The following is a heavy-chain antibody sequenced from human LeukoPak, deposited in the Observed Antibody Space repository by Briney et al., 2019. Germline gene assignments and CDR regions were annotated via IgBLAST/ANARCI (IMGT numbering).Heavy chain of an antibody. CDR1: GFTFSGYW. D-gene: IGHD3-10*01. J-gene: IGHJ4*02. CDR2: INSDGSHT. Sequence: GGSLRLSCAASGFTFSGYWMHWVRQTPGKGLVWVSHINSDGSHTSYADSVKGRFTISRDNAKSMVYLQMNSLRADDTAVYYCVRDLSSGTDVIWGQGTLVTVSS. CDR3: VRDLSSGTDVI. V-gene: IGHV3-74*01.